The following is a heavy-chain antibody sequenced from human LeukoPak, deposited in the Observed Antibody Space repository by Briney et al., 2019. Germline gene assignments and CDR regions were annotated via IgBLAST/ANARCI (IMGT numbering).Heavy chain of an antibody. Sequence: PGGSLRLSCAASGFTFSSYAMSWVRQAPGKGPEWVSAISGSGGSTYYADSVKGRFTISRDNSKNTLYLQMNSLRAEDTAVYYCAHCSSTSCYYFDYWGQGTLVTVSS. CDR2: ISGSGGST. CDR1: GFTFSSYA. D-gene: IGHD2-2*01. V-gene: IGHV3-23*01. J-gene: IGHJ4*02. CDR3: AHCSSTSCYYFDY.